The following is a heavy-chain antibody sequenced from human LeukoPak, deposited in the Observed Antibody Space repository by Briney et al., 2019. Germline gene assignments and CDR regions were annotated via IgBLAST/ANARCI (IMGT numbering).Heavy chain of an antibody. Sequence: SETLSLTCTVSGGSISSYYWSWIRQPAGKGLEWIGRIYTSGSTSYNPSLKSRVTMSVDTSKNQFSLKLSSVTAADTAVYYCARDLADCSSTSCYRLTDWFDPWGQGTLVTVSS. CDR3: ARDLADCSSTSCYRLTDWFDP. CDR2: IYTSGST. D-gene: IGHD2-2*01. CDR1: GGSISSYY. J-gene: IGHJ5*02. V-gene: IGHV4-4*07.